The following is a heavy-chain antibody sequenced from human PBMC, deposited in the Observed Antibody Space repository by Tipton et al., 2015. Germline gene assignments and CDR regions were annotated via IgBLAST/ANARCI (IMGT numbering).Heavy chain of an antibody. D-gene: IGHD6-13*01. J-gene: IGHJ4*02. CDR1: GFTFSDYY. CDR3: ARDGRIAAVGPQTFFDF. Sequence: SLRLSCAASGFTFSDYYMSWIRQAPGKGLEWVSYISSSGRTVYAESVKGRFTISRDNSKNTLYLQMNSLRVEDTAVYYCARDGRIAAVGPQTFFDFWGQGTLVTVSS. CDR2: ISSSGRTV. V-gene: IGHV3-11*01.